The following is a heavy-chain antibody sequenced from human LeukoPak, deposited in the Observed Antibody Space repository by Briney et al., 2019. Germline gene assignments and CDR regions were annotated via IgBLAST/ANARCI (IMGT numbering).Heavy chain of an antibody. CDR3: ARGIVPAGFDP. V-gene: IGHV1-8*03. Sequence: ASVTVSCKASGYTFPSYDFNWVRQAAGQGLEWMGWMNPHSGNTGYAQKFQGRLTITRNTSISTAYMELSSLRSDDTAVYYCARGIVPAGFDPWGQGTLVTVSS. J-gene: IGHJ5*02. D-gene: IGHD2-2*01. CDR2: MNPHSGNT. CDR1: GYTFPSYD.